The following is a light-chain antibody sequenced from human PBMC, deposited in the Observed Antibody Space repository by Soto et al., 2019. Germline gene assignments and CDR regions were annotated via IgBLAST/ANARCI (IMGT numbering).Light chain of an antibody. CDR2: KAS. CDR3: QHYNSYSEA. CDR1: QGVKTD. J-gene: IGKJ1*01. V-gene: IGKV1-5*03. Sequence: DIQMTQSPSSVSASVGDRVTITCRASQGVKTDLGWYQQKPGKAPKLLIYKASNLESGVPSRFSGSRSGTEFTLTISSLQPDDFATYYCQHYNSYSEAFGQGTKVDIK.